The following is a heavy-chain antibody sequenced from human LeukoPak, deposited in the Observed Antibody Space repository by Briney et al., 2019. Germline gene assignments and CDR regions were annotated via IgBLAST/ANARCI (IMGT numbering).Heavy chain of an antibody. CDR1: GGSFSGYY. V-gene: IGHV4-34*01. CDR2: INHSGST. CDR3: ARGGYYDILTGYYNVAYFDY. Sequence: SETLSLTCAVYGGSFSGYYWSWIRQPPGKGLEWIGEINHSGSTNYNPSLKSRVTISLDTSKNQFSLKLSPVTAADTAVYYCARGGYYDILTGYYNVAYFDYWGQGTLVTVSS. J-gene: IGHJ4*02. D-gene: IGHD3-9*01.